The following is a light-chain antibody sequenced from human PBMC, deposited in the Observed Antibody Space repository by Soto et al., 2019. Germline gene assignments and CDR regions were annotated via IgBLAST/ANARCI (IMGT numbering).Light chain of an antibody. V-gene: IGLV1-51*02. CDR3: GTWDSSLNGWV. CDR1: NSNIGNNY. CDR2: ENN. Sequence: QSVLTQPPSVSAAPGQKVTISCSGSNSNIGNNYVFWYQQLPGTAPKLLIYENNKRPSGIPDRFSGSKSGTSATLGITGLQTGDEADYYCGTWDSSLNGWVFGGGTQLTVL. J-gene: IGLJ3*02.